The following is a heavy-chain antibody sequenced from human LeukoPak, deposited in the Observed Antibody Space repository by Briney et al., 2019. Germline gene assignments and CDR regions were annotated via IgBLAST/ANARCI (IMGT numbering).Heavy chain of an antibody. Sequence: PGGSLRLSCAASGFTFSSYAMSWVRQAPGKGLEWVSAISGSGGSTYYVDSVKGRFTISRDNSKNTLYLQMNSLRAEDTAVYYCAQVDGSYYYYYYGMDVWGQGTTVTVSS. J-gene: IGHJ6*02. CDR3: AQVDGSYYYYYYGMDV. CDR2: ISGSGGST. D-gene: IGHD1-26*01. V-gene: IGHV3-23*01. CDR1: GFTFSSYA.